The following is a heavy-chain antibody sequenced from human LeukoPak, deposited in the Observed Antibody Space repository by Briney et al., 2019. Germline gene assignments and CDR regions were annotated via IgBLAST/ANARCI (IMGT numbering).Heavy chain of an antibody. J-gene: IGHJ6*02. Sequence: ASVKVSCKASGYTFTSYYLHWVRQAPGQGLEWMGIINPSGGSTSYAQKFQGRVTMTRDTSTSTVYMELSSLRSEDTAVYYCARFPNTAMVMGLEYYYYGMDVWGQGTTVTVSS. V-gene: IGHV1-46*01. CDR1: GYTFTSYY. D-gene: IGHD5-18*01. CDR2: INPSGGST. CDR3: ARFPNTAMVMGLEYYYYGMDV.